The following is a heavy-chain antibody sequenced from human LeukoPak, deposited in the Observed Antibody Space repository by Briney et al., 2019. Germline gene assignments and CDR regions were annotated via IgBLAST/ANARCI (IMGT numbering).Heavy chain of an antibody. CDR2: INQDGSEK. CDR3: ARDTSRALDY. CDR1: GFTFSSNW. J-gene: IGHJ4*02. Sequence: PGGSLRLPCAASGFTFSSNWMSWVRQAPGKGLEWVAHINQDGSEKYYVDSVKGRFTIPRDNAKNSLYLQMNSLRAEETAVYYCARDTSRALDYWGQGNLATVSS. V-gene: IGHV3-7*01.